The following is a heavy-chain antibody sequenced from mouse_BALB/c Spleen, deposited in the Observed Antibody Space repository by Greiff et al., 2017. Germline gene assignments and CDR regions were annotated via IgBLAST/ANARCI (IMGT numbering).Heavy chain of an antibody. J-gene: IGHJ3*01. D-gene: IGHD2-1*01. CDR3: AREDGNYVAWFAY. CDR2: ISSGGSYT. V-gene: IGHV5-9-4*01. Sequence: EVKVEESGGGLVKPGGSLKLSCAASGFTFSSYAMSWVRQSPEKRLEWVAEISSGGSYTYYPDTVTGRFTISRDNAKNTLYLEMSSLRSEDTAMYYCAREDGNYVAWFAYWGQGTLVTVSA. CDR1: GFTFSSYA.